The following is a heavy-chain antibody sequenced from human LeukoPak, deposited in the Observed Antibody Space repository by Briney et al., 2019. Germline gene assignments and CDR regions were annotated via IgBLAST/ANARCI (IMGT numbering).Heavy chain of an antibody. CDR2: IYTSGST. CDR3: ARDTLVGAFGGFFDP. Sequence: SETLSLTCTVSGGSISSYYWSWIRQPAGKGLEWIGRIYTSGSTNYNPSLKSRVTMSVDTSKNQFSLKLSSVTAADTAVYYCARDTLVGAFGGFFDPWGQGTLVTVSS. V-gene: IGHV4-4*07. CDR1: GGSISSYY. J-gene: IGHJ5*02. D-gene: IGHD1-26*01.